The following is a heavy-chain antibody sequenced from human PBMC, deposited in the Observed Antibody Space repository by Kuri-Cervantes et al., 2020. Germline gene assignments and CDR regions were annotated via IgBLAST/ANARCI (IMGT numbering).Heavy chain of an antibody. CDR1: GGSFSGYY. D-gene: IGHD1-26*01. CDR2: INHSGST. J-gene: IGHJ4*02. Sequence: GSLRLSCAVYGGSFSGYYWSWIRQPPGKGLEWIGEINHSGSTNYNPSLKSRVTISVDTSKNQFSLKLSSVTAADTAVYYCAREVGVTWEDGYFDHWGQGTPVTVSS. V-gene: IGHV4-34*01. CDR3: AREVGVTWEDGYFDH.